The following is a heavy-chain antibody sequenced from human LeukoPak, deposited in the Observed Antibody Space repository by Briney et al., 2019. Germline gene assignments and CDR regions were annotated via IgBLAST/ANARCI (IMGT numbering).Heavy chain of an antibody. D-gene: IGHD4-23*01. CDR3: ARRDYGGDPGI. V-gene: IGHV5-51*01. CDR1: GYSFTTYW. CDR2: IYPADSTA. Sequence: GESLKISCKASGYSFTTYWIGWVRQVPGKGLEWVGIIYPADSTAKYSPSFQGQVTISADKSISTAYLQWSSLKASDTAMYYCARRDYGGDPGIWGQGTMVTVSS. J-gene: IGHJ3*02.